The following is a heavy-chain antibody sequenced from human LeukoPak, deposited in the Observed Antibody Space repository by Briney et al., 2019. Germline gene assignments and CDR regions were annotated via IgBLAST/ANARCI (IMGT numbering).Heavy chain of an antibody. CDR3: GRGYHLGGIDV. D-gene: IGHD3-3*02. Sequence: GASVKVSCKASGYTFTSYYMHWVRQAPGQGLEWMGIINPNSGSTTYAQNFQDSVTMTRDTSTSTVYMELSSLRSEDTAVYYCGRGYHLGGIDVWGQGTTVTVSS. CDR2: INPNSGST. CDR1: GYTFTSYY. V-gene: IGHV1-46*01. J-gene: IGHJ6*02.